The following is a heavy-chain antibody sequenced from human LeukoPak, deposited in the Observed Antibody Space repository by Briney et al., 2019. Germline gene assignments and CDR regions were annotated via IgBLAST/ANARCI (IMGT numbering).Heavy chain of an antibody. Sequence: GGSLRLSCAASGLTFNKYSMNWVRQAPGKGLEWLSYISPTSHTLYADSVKGRFTISRDNAKNSLYLQMNSLKDEDTAVYYCARETYSGSLNWFDPWGQGTLVTVSS. V-gene: IGHV3-48*02. D-gene: IGHD1-26*01. CDR2: ISPTSHTL. CDR1: GLTFNKYS. CDR3: ARETYSGSLNWFDP. J-gene: IGHJ5*02.